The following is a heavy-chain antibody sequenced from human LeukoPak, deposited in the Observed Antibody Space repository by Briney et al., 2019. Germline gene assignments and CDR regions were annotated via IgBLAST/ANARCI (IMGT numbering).Heavy chain of an antibody. CDR3: ERDIISAVADAFDI. Sequence: SETLSLTCSVSGGSLSGYYWSWIRQPAGKGLEWIGRIYTSGSTNHSPSLQRRVTMSVDTSKNQFSLKLSSVTAADTAVYYCERDIISAVADAFDIWGQGTMVTVSS. CDR1: GGSLSGYY. V-gene: IGHV4-4*07. D-gene: IGHD1-14*01. CDR2: IYTSGST. J-gene: IGHJ3*02.